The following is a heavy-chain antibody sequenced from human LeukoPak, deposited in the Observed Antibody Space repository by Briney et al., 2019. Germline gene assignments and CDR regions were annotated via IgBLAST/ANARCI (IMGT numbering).Heavy chain of an antibody. CDR2: IKEDGSEK. Sequence: GGSLRLSCAASGFTFSSHWMNWVRQAPGKGLEWVANIKEDGSEKYYVDSVKGRFTISRDNSKNTLYLQMNSLRADDSAIYYCAKTSRERSNYDSPYDYRGQGALVTVSS. J-gene: IGHJ4*02. V-gene: IGHV3-7*05. CDR1: GFTFSSHW. CDR3: AKTSRERSNYDSPYDY. D-gene: IGHD4-11*01.